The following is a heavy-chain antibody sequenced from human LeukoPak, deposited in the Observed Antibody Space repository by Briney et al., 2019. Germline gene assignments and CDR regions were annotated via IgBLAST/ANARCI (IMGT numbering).Heavy chain of an antibody. CDR3: ARGQYERNP. Sequence: PSETLSLTCAVYGGSFSGYFWSWMRQPPGKGLEWIGEINHSGRTYFNPSLKSRVTLSVDTSKNQFSLKLTSVTAADTAVYYCARGQYERNPWGQGTLVTVSS. CDR2: INHSGRT. D-gene: IGHD2/OR15-2a*01. J-gene: IGHJ5*02. CDR1: GGSFSGYF. V-gene: IGHV4-34*01.